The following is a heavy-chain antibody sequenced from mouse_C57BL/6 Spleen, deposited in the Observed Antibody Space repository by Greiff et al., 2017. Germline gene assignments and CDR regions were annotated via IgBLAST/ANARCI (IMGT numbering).Heavy chain of an antibody. J-gene: IGHJ4*01. D-gene: IGHD1-1*01. V-gene: IGHV1-7*01. CDR1: GYTFTSYW. CDR2: INPSSGYT. Sequence: VQLQQSGAELAKPGASVKLSCKASGYTFTSYWMHWVKQRPGQGLEWIGYINPSSGYTKYNQKFKDKATLTADKSSGTAYMQLSSLTYEDSAVYFCAIITTVRMDYAMGYWGQGTSVTVST. CDR3: AIITTVRMDYAMGY.